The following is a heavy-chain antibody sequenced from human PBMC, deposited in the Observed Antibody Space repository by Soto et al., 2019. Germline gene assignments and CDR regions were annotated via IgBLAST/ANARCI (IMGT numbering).Heavy chain of an antibody. CDR3: ATWHEREHAYDV. V-gene: IGHV3-53*01. J-gene: IGHJ3*01. CDR1: GLTVSGKKY. CDR2: LYDVDGS. Sequence: DVQLVESGGGLMQPGESLRLSCAASGLTVSGKKYVAWVRHAPGKGLEWVSALYDVDGSFYADSVKGRFTTSSDSSKTTVYLHMNGLRPDDTAVYYCATWHEREHAYDVWGQGTTVTVSS. D-gene: IGHD1-1*01.